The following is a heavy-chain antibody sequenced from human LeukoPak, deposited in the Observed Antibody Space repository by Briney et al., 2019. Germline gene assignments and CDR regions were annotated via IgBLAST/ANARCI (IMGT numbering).Heavy chain of an antibody. Sequence: GESLKISCKGSGYSFTSYWIGWVRQMPGKGLEWMGIIYPGDSDTRYSPSFQGQVTISADKSISTAYLQWSSLKASDTAMYYCARSAAGGRRYDFWSGHNGRHYMDVWGKGTTVTVSS. D-gene: IGHD3-3*01. CDR2: IYPGDSDT. CDR1: GYSFTSYW. J-gene: IGHJ6*03. CDR3: ARSAAGGRRYDFWSGHNGRHYMDV. V-gene: IGHV5-51*01.